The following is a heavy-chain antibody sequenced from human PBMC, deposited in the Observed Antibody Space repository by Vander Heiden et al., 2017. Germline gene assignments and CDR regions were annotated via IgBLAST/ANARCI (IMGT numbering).Heavy chain of an antibody. J-gene: IGHJ6*02. Sequence: QVQLVQSGAEVKKPGSSLKVSCKASGGTFSSYAISWVRPAPGQGLEWMGGIIPIFGTANYAQKFQGRVTMTADKSTSTAYMELSSLRSEDTAVYYCARDGDYYDSSGYYYHYYYGMDVWGQGTTVTVSS. D-gene: IGHD3-22*01. CDR3: ARDGDYYDSSGYYYHYYYGMDV. CDR1: GGTFSSYA. CDR2: IIPIFGTA. V-gene: IGHV1-69*06.